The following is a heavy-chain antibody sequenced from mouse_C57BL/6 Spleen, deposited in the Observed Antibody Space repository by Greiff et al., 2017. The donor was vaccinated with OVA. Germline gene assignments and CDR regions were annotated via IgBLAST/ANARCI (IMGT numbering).Heavy chain of an antibody. J-gene: IGHJ2*01. CDR2: ISYDGSN. CDR3: ARDPSFDY. Sequence: DVQLQESGPGLVKPSQSLSLTCSVTGYSITSGYYWNWIRQFPGNKLEWMGYISYDGSNNYNPSLKNRISITRDTSKNQFFLKLNSVTTEDTATYYCARDPSFDYWGQGTTLTVSS. V-gene: IGHV3-6*01. CDR1: GYSITSGYY.